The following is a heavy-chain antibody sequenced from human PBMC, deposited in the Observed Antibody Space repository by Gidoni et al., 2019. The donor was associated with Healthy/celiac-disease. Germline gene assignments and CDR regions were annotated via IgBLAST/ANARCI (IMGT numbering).Heavy chain of an antibody. J-gene: IGHJ4*02. CDR2: IKPSGGST. CDR1: GYTFTSYY. CDR3: ARAIFGVVMVVDY. D-gene: IGHD3-3*01. Sequence: QVQLVQSGAEVKKPGASVKVSCTASGYTFTSYYMHWVRQAPGQGLEWMGIIKPSGGSTSYAQKFQGRVTMTRDTSTSTVYMELSSLRSEDTAVYYCARAIFGVVMVVDYWGQGTLVTVSS. V-gene: IGHV1-46*01.